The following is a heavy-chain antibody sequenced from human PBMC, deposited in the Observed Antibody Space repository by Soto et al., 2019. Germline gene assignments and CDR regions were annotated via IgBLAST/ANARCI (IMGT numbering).Heavy chain of an antibody. J-gene: IGHJ4*02. CDR3: ARVGYYDSSGPFDY. D-gene: IGHD3-22*01. Sequence: GGSLRLSCAASGFTVSSNYMSWVRQAPGKGLEWVSVIYSGGSTYYADSVKGRFTISRDNSKNTLYLQMNSLGAEDTAVYYCARVGYYDSSGPFDYWGQGTLATVSS. V-gene: IGHV3-53*01. CDR2: IYSGGST. CDR1: GFTVSSNY.